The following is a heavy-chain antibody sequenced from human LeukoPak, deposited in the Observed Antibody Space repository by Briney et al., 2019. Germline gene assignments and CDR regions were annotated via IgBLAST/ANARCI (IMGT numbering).Heavy chain of an antibody. CDR1: GFTFNSYW. CDR2: IKQDGSEK. V-gene: IGHV3-7*03. D-gene: IGHD6-13*01. CDR3: AKGAAGTQYYYMDV. Sequence: PGRSLRLSCAASGFTFNSYWMSWVRQAPGKGLEWVANIKQDGSEKYYVDSVKGRFTISRDNSKNTLYLQMNSLRAADTDVSYCAKGAAGTQYYYMDVWGKGTTVTVSS. J-gene: IGHJ6*03.